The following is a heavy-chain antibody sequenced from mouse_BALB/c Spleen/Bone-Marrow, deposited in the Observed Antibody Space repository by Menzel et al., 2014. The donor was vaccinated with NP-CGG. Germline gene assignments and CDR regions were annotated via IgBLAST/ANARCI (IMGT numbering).Heavy chain of an antibody. J-gene: IGHJ3*01. Sequence: VQLQQSGAELVKPGASVKLSCTASGFNTKDTYMHWVKQRPEQGLGWIGRIDPANGNTKYDPKFQGKATMTADTSSNTAYLQLSSLTSEDTAVYYCARNYGYDKSFAYWGQGTLVTVSA. CDR1: GFNTKDTY. CDR3: ARNYGYDKSFAY. D-gene: IGHD2-2*01. V-gene: IGHV14-3*02. CDR2: IDPANGNT.